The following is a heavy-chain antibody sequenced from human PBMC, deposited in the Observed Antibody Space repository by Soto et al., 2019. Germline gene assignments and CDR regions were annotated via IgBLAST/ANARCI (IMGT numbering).Heavy chain of an antibody. J-gene: IGHJ4*02. Sequence: QVQLQESGPGLVKPSETLSLTCTVSGGSVSSGSYYWSWIRQPPGKGLEWIGYINYSGSTNNNPSLKTRATTSVATAKNASSRKLSSVTAADTAVYYCARAGGVVIDYWGQGTLVIVSS. CDR2: INYSGST. CDR3: ARAGGVVIDY. CDR1: GGSVSSGSYY. D-gene: IGHD2-21*01. V-gene: IGHV4-61*01.